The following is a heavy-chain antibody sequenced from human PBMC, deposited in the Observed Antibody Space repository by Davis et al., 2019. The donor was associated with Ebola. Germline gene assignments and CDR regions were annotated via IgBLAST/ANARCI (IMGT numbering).Heavy chain of an antibody. D-gene: IGHD4-17*01. V-gene: IGHV3-64*04. Sequence: GESLKISCSASGFTFSSYAMHWVRQAPGKGLEYVSAISSNGGSTYYADSVKGRFTISRDNAKNSLYLQMNSLRAEDTAVYYCARESAAVHFDYWGQGTLVTVSS. CDR2: ISSNGGST. J-gene: IGHJ4*02. CDR3: ARESAAVHFDY. CDR1: GFTFSSYA.